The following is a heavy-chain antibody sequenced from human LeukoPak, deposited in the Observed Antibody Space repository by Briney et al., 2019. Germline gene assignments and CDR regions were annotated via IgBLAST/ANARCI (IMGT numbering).Heavy chain of an antibody. Sequence: ASVKVSCKASGYTFTGYYMHWVRQAAGQGLEWMGWINPNSGGTNYAQKFQGRVTMTRDPSISTAYMELSRLRSDDTAVYYCGRVGDILTGYPYYFDYWGQGTLVTVSS. CDR3: GRVGDILTGYPYYFDY. J-gene: IGHJ4*02. CDR1: GYTFTGYY. V-gene: IGHV1-2*02. D-gene: IGHD3-9*01. CDR2: INPNSGGT.